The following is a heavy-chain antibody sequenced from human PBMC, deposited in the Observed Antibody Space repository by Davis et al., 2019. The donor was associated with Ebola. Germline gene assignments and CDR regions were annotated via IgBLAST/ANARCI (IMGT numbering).Heavy chain of an antibody. CDR2: SYYSGNT. J-gene: IGHJ4*02. Sequence: ESLMISCASSGFTFDAYAMHWLRQRPWTALEWIGYSYYSGNTNYHPSLKSRVTISVDTSKNQFSLKLSSVTAADTAVYYCAGGYCSSTSCYTGLEYWGQGTLVTVSS. CDR3: AGGYCSSTSCYTGLEY. V-gene: IGHV4-59*01. D-gene: IGHD2-2*02. CDR1: GFTFDAYA.